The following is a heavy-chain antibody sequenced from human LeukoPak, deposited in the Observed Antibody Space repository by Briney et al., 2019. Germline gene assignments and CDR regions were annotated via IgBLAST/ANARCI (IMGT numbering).Heavy chain of an antibody. CDR1: GYTFTGYY. D-gene: IGHD4-23*01. CDR2: INPNSGGT. J-gene: IGHJ4*02. V-gene: IGHV1-2*02. Sequence: ASVKVSCKASGYTFTGYYMHWVRQAPGQGLEWMGWINPNSGGTNYAQKFQGRVTMTRDTSISTAYMELSRLRSDDTALYYCARQNTVVGTFDYWGQGTLVTVSS. CDR3: ARQNTVVGTFDY.